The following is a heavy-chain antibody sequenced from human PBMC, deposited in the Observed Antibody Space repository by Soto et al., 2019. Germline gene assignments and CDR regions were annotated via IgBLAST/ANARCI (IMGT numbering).Heavy chain of an antibody. Sequence: QVQLVQSGTEVTKPGASVKISCKASGYTFTGYAMHWVRQAPGQRLEWMGWTNAGNGHTKYSQNLPGRVTITRDTAANTVHMELSSLGSEDTAVYYCARGIWVATKADYYLDNWGQGTLVTVSS. V-gene: IGHV1-3*01. CDR2: TNAGNGHT. J-gene: IGHJ4*02. D-gene: IGHD5-12*01. CDR3: ARGIWVATKADYYLDN. CDR1: GYTFTGYA.